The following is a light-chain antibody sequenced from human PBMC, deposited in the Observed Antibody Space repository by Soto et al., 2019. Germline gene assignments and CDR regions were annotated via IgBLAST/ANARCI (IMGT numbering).Light chain of an antibody. CDR2: AAS. V-gene: IGKV1-39*01. J-gene: IGKJ2*01. CDR1: QSIISY. CDR3: QQSYSTPYT. Sequence: DIQMTQSPSSLSASVGDRVTITCRASQSIISYLNWYQQKPGKAPKLLIYAASSLQSGVPSRFSGSGSETDFTLTISSLQPEDFATYYCQQSYSTPYTFGQGTKLEIK.